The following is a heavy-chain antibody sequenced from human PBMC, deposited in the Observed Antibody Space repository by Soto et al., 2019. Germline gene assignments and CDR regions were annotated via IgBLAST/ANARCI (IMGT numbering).Heavy chain of an antibody. Sequence: QAQLVQSGPEVKMPGASVRVSCTASGDTFTAYGISWVRQAPGQGLEWMGWISGYNGNTKYAQQVQGRGTMTSDTTTSTPHMELRSLRSDDTAVYYCARDQGQWMVHDWGQGTLVTVSS. CDR2: ISGYNGNT. D-gene: IGHD6-19*01. CDR1: GDTFTAYG. J-gene: IGHJ4*02. V-gene: IGHV1-18*01. CDR3: ARDQGQWMVHD.